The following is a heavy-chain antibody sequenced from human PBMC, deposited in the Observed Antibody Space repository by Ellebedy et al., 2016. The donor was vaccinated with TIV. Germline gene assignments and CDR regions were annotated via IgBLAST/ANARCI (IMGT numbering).Heavy chain of an antibody. CDR2: ITYDGSNK. CDR1: GFMFRRHV. D-gene: IGHD2-15*01. CDR3: ARGIVYPPALDV. Sequence: PGGSLRLSCAASGFMFRRHVMHWVRQAPGKGPEWLSFITYDGSNKQYADSVKGRFTVSRDNSKNTLYLQMDSLRGEDTAVYYCARGIVYPPALDVWGQGTTVTVTS. J-gene: IGHJ6*02. V-gene: IGHV3-30*07.